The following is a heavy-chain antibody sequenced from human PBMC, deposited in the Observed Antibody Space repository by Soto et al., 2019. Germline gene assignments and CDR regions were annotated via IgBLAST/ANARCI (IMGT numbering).Heavy chain of an antibody. Sequence: GGSLRLSWAASGFTFSSYWMHWVRQAPGKGLVWVSRINTDGSSTTYADSVQGRFTISRDNAKNTLYLQMNSLSVEDTAVYYCARGWPQSASGSHLAYWGQGTLVTVSS. D-gene: IGHD3-10*01. V-gene: IGHV3-74*01. CDR3: ARGWPQSASGSHLAY. J-gene: IGHJ4*02. CDR1: GFTFSSYW. CDR2: INTDGSST.